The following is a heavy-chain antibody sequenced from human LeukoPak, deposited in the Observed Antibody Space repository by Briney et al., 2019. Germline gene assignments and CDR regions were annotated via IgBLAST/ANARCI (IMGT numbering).Heavy chain of an antibody. V-gene: IGHV1-2*02. D-gene: IGHD5-18*01. J-gene: IGHJ4*02. CDR1: AYTFTSYG. CDR2: INPNSGGT. CDR3: ARLIELWSGVDY. Sequence: ASVKVSCKASAYTFTSYGISWVRQAPGQGLEWMGWINPNSGGTNYAQKFQGRVTMTRDTSISTAYMELSRLRSDDTAVYYCARLIELWSGVDYWGQGTLVTVSS.